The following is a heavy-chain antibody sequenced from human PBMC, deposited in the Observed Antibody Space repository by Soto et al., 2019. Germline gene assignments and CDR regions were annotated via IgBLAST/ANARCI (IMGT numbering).Heavy chain of an antibody. CDR2: ISYDGSNK. CDR1: GFSFSSYG. Sequence: GFLRLSGAVAGFSFSSYGMFWVRQAPGKGLEWVAVISYDGSNKYYADSVKGRFTISRDNSKNTLYLPMNRLRAEDTAVYYCEKDYGVPAAISGMDVWGQGTTDTVSS. J-gene: IGHJ6*02. D-gene: IGHD2-2*01. CDR3: EKDYGVPAAISGMDV. V-gene: IGHV3-30*18.